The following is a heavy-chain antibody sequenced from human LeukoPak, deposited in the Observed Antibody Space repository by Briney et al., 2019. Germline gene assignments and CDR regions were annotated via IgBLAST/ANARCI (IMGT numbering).Heavy chain of an antibody. J-gene: IGHJ4*02. CDR1: GYTFTDYY. CDR2: INPNDGDT. CDR3: ARANFLYCSSSTCLFDY. V-gene: IGHV1-2*02. Sequence: ASVKVSCKASGYTFTDYYMHWVRQAPGQGFEWMGWINPNDGDTNYAQKFQGRVSMTRDTSISTAHMEVSRLRSDDTAVYYCARANFLYCSSSTCLFDYWGQGTLVTVSS. D-gene: IGHD2-2*01.